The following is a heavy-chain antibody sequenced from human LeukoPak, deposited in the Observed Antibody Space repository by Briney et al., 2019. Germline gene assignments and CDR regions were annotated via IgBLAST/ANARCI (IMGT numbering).Heavy chain of an antibody. Sequence: GGSLRLSCAASGFTFSSYAMSWVRQAPGKGLEWVAVISYDGSNKYYADSVKGRFTISRDNSKNTLYLQMNSLRAEDTAVYYCARDGPGFIAAAFDWGQGTLVTVSS. CDR2: ISYDGSNK. CDR1: GFTFSSYA. V-gene: IGHV3-30-3*01. J-gene: IGHJ4*02. CDR3: ARDGPGFIAAAFD. D-gene: IGHD6-13*01.